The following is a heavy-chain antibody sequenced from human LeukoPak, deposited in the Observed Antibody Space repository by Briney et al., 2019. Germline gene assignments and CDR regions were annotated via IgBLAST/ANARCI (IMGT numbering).Heavy chain of an antibody. V-gene: IGHV3-43*02. CDR1: GLTFDDYA. Sequence: GGSLRLSCAASGLTFDDYAMHWVRQTPGKGLEWVSLISGDGDTTYSADSVKGRFTISRDNFKNSLYLQMNSLRTEDTALYYCAKDMAYYYDSSVVIDYWGQGTLVTVSS. CDR3: AKDMAYYYDSSVVIDY. J-gene: IGHJ4*02. CDR2: ISGDGDTT. D-gene: IGHD3-22*01.